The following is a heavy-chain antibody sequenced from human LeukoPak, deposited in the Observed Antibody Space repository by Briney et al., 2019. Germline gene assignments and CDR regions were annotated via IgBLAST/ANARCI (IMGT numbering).Heavy chain of an antibody. Sequence: GGSLRLSCAASGFTFSSYWMHWVRQAPGKGLVWVSRINSDGSNTSYADSVKGRFTISRDNAKNTLYLQMNSLRAEDTAVYYCARAGGTAGSNWYFDLWGRGTLVTVSS. V-gene: IGHV3-74*01. J-gene: IGHJ2*01. CDR1: GFTFSSYW. D-gene: IGHD6-13*01. CDR2: INSDGSNT. CDR3: ARAGGTAGSNWYFDL.